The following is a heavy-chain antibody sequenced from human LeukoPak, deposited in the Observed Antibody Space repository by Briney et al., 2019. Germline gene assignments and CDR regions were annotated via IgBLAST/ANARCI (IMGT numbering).Heavy chain of an antibody. J-gene: IGHJ5*02. V-gene: IGHV4-59*01. Sequence: SETLSLTCTVSGGSISSYYWNWIRQPPGKGLEWIGYIYYSWSTNYNPSLKSRVTISVDTSKNQFSLNLTSVTAADTAVYYCARFTPQGYGWGGYNRFDPWGQGTLVTVSS. CDR2: IYYSWST. D-gene: IGHD3-16*01. CDR3: ARFTPQGYGWGGYNRFDP. CDR1: GGSISSYY.